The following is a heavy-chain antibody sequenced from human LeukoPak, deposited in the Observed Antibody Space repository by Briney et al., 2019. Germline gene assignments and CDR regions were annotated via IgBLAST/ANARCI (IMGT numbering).Heavy chain of an antibody. Sequence: PGGSLRLSCVASGFTFSNYWMHWVRQPPGKGLVWVSRIYVDGRTTNYTDSVKGRFTISRDNAKNTVYLEMNSLSVEDTATYYCIRDFRSADLWGQGTLVTVTS. V-gene: IGHV3-74*01. J-gene: IGHJ5*02. CDR3: IRDFRSADL. CDR1: GFTFSNYW. CDR2: IYVDGRTT.